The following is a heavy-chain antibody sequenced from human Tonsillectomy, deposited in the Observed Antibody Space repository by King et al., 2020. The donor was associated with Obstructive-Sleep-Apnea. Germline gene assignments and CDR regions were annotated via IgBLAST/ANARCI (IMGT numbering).Heavy chain of an antibody. CDR2: INHSGST. J-gene: IGHJ4*02. D-gene: IGHD1-26*01. V-gene: IGHV4-34*01. CDR1: GGSFRGYY. CDR3: ARGRAVGSTHGSYFDY. Sequence: VQLQQWGAGLLKPSETLSLTCAVYGGSFRGYYWSCIRQPPGKGLEWIGEINHSGSTNYNPSLKSRVTISGDTSKNQFSLKLSSVTAADTAVYYCARGRAVGSTHGSYFDYWGQGTLVTVSS.